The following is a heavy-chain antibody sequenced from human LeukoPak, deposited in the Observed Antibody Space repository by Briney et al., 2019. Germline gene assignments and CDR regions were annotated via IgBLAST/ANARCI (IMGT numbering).Heavy chain of an antibody. D-gene: IGHD3-22*01. J-gene: IGHJ5*02. CDR3: AKNPHYYDSSGYYYLSWFDP. CDR1: RFTFSSYA. Sequence: GGSLRLSCAASRFTFSSYAMSWVRQAPGKGLEWVSAISGSGGSTYYADSVKGRFTISRDNSKNTLYLQMNSLRAEDTAVYYCAKNPHYYDSSGYYYLSWFDPWGQGTLVTVSS. V-gene: IGHV3-23*01. CDR2: ISGSGGST.